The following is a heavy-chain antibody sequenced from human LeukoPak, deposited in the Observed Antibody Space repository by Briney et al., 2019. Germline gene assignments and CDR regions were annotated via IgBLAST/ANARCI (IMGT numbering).Heavy chain of an antibody. J-gene: IGHJ4*02. CDR1: GFTFSSYG. V-gene: IGHV3-30*18. CDR2: ISYDGSNK. CDR3: AKDGVTGHFWSGYSTYFDY. Sequence: GGSLRLSCAASGFTFSSYGMHWVRQAPGKGLEWVAVISYDGSNKYYADSVKGRFTISRDNSKNTLYLQMYSLRAEDTAVYYCAKDGVTGHFWSGYSTYFDYWGQGTLVTVSS. D-gene: IGHD3-3*02.